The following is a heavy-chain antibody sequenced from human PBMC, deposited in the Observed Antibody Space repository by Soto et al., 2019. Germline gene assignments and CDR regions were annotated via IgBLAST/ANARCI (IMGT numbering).Heavy chain of an antibody. Sequence: GGSLRLSCAASGFTFSSYAMSWVRQAPGKGLEWVSAISGSGGSTYYADSVKGRFTISRDNSKNTLYLQMNSLRAEDTAVYYCAKRPFDYAPSFTYYYYYMDVWGKGTTVTVSS. CDR2: ISGSGGST. J-gene: IGHJ6*03. D-gene: IGHD2-2*01. CDR3: AKRPFDYAPSFTYYYYYMDV. V-gene: IGHV3-23*01. CDR1: GFTFSSYA.